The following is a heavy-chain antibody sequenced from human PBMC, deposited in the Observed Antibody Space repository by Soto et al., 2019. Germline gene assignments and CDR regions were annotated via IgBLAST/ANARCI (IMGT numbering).Heavy chain of an antibody. CDR2: IWYDGGNK. J-gene: IGHJ4*02. CDR3: ARDGQWLPRDGLRSSYYFDY. V-gene: IGHV3-33*01. D-gene: IGHD6-19*01. CDR1: GFNFSSYV. Sequence: QVQLVESGGGVVQPGRSLRLSCAASGFNFSSYVMHWVRQAPGKGLEWVAVIWYDGGNKYYADSVKGRFTISRDNSKITRYLQMNSLRAEDTAVYYCARDGQWLPRDGLRSSYYFDYWGQGTLVTVSS.